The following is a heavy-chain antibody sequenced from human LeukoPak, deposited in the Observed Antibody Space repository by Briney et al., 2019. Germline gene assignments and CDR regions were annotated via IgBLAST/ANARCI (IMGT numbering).Heavy chain of an antibody. D-gene: IGHD6-13*01. CDR1: GFTFSSYS. CDR2: ISSSSSYI. J-gene: IGHJ4*02. Sequence: GGSLRLSCAASGFTFSSYSMNWVRQAPGKGLEWVSSISSSSSYIYYADSVKGRFTISRDNAKNSLYLQMNSLRAEDTAVYYCARTIAAAGTRDDYWGQGTLVTVSS. CDR3: ARTIAAAGTRDDY. V-gene: IGHV3-21*01.